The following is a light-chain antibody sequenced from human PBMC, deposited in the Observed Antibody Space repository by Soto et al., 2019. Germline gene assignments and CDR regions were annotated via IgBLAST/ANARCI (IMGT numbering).Light chain of an antibody. V-gene: IGKV3-20*01. CDR1: QSVRGN. Sequence: EIVMTHPPPTLSVFPGGRDTLSSTASQSVRGNLAWYQQKPGQAPRLLISGASSRAADIPDRFSGSGSGTDFTLTINRLEPEDFAVYYCQQYDSSPRTFGQGTKVDIK. CDR2: GAS. CDR3: QQYDSSPRT. J-gene: IGKJ1*01.